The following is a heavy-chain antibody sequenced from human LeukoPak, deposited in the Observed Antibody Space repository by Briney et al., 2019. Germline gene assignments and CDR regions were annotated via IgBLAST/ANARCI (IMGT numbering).Heavy chain of an antibody. CDR3: ARESSGYDPYYYYGMDV. CDR2: IYYSGST. D-gene: IGHD5-12*01. V-gene: IGHV4-31*03. J-gene: IGHJ6*02. CDR1: GGSISSGGYY. Sequence: PQTLSLTCTVSGGSISSGGYYWSWIRQHPGKGLEWIGYIYYSGSTYYNPSLKSRVTISVDTSKNQFSLKLSSVTAADTAVYYCARESSGYDPYYYYGMDVWGQGTTVTVSS.